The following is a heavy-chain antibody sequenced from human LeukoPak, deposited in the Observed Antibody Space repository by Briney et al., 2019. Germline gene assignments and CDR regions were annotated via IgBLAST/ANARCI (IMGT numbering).Heavy chain of an antibody. CDR1: GEAFSSYY. CDR2: IHPSGIF. J-gene: IGHJ4*02. Sequence: SETLSVTCPVKGEAFSSYYWSWIRQSPGTGLEWIGEIHPSGIFYYNSSLMSRVTISIDTSKSQFSLRLTSVTAADTAFYYCARGRDRSKAGDHWGQGSLVTVSS. D-gene: IGHD5-24*01. V-gene: IGHV4-34*01. CDR3: ARGRDRSKAGDH.